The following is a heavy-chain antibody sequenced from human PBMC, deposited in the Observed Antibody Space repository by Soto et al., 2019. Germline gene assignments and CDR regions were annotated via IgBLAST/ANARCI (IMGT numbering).Heavy chain of an antibody. J-gene: IGHJ6*02. Sequence: GGSLRLSCAASGFTFSSYGMHWVSRAPGKGLEWVAVISYDGSNKYYADSVKGRFTISRDNSKNTLYLQMNSLRAEDTAVYYCAKDVLRFLEWLAFYGMDVWGQGTTVTVSS. V-gene: IGHV3-30*18. CDR2: ISYDGSNK. D-gene: IGHD3-3*01. CDR1: GFTFSSYG. CDR3: AKDVLRFLEWLAFYGMDV.